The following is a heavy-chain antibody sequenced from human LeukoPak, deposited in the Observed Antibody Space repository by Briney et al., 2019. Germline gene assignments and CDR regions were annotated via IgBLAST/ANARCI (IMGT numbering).Heavy chain of an antibody. CDR2: IYTSGST. J-gene: IGHJ6*03. CDR1: GGSISSYY. CDR3: ASLDLVVVPAAMPASNYYYMDV. V-gene: IGHV4-4*07. D-gene: IGHD2-2*01. Sequence: SETLSLTCTVSGGSISSYYWSWIRQPAGKGLEWIGRIYTSGSTNYNPSLKSRVTISVDKSKNQFSLKLSSVTAADTAVYYCASLDLVVVPAAMPASNYYYMDVWGKGTTVTVSS.